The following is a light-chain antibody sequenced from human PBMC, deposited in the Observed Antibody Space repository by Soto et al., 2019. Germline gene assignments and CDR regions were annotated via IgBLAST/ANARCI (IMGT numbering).Light chain of an antibody. Sequence: EIVLTQSPGTLSLSPGERATLSCRASQTVGNNYLAWFQQKPGRAPTLLVYNPSTRATGIPDRFSGSGSGTDFTLTISRLEPEDFALYYCLQYAFSPHTFGQGTRLDI. CDR2: NPS. J-gene: IGKJ2*01. V-gene: IGKV3-20*01. CDR1: QTVGNNY. CDR3: LQYAFSPHT.